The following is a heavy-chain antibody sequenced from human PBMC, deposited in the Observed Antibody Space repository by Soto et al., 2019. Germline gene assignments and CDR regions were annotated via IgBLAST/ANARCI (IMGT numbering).Heavy chain of an antibody. J-gene: IGHJ4*02. Sequence: GASVKVSCKASGYTFPSYYMHWVRQAPGQGLEWMGIINPSGGSTSYAQKFQGRVTMTRDTSTSTVYMELSSLKASDTAMYYCTRSKYYYDSSGLYWGQGTLVTVSS. CDR1: GYTFPSYY. V-gene: IGHV1-46*01. D-gene: IGHD3-22*01. CDR2: INPSGGST. CDR3: TRSKYYYDSSGLY.